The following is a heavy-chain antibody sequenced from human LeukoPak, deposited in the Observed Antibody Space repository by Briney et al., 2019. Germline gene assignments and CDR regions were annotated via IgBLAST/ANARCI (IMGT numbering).Heavy chain of an antibody. V-gene: IGHV3-48*04. D-gene: IGHD5-18*01. J-gene: IGHJ4*02. Sequence: GGSLRLSCAASGFTFSSYSMNWVRQAPGKGLEWVSYIISSSSTIYYADSVKGRFTISRDNAKNSLYLQMNSLRAEDTAVYYCARLYSYNMEIDYWGQGTLVTVSS. CDR3: ARLYSYNMEIDY. CDR2: IISSSSTI. CDR1: GFTFSSYS.